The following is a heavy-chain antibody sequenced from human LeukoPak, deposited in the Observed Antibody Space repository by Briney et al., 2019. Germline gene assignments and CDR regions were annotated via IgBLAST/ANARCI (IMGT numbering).Heavy chain of an antibody. CDR2: MNPNSGNT. D-gene: IGHD5-12*01. Sequence: ASVKVFCKASGYTFTSYDINWVRQATGQGLEWMGWMNPNSGNTGYAQKFQGRVTMTRNTSISTAYMELSSLRSEDTAVYDCAILHVDIVATIAGDYYYYGMDVWGQGTTVTVSS. CDR1: GYTFTSYD. CDR3: AILHVDIVATIAGDYYYYGMDV. V-gene: IGHV1-8*01. J-gene: IGHJ6*02.